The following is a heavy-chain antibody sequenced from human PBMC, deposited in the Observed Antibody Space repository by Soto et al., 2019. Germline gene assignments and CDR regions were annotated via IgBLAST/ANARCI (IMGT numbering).Heavy chain of an antibody. CDR2: IIPIFGTA. CDR3: ARFTVTRGPYYYYYGMDV. D-gene: IGHD4-4*01. Sequence: QVQLVQSGAEVKKPGSSVKVSCKASGGTFSSYAISGVRQAPGQGLEWMGGIIPIFGTANYAQKFQGRVTITADESTSTAYMELSSLRSDDTAVYYCARFTVTRGPYYYYYGMDVWGQGTTVTVSS. J-gene: IGHJ6*02. V-gene: IGHV1-69*01. CDR1: GGTFSSYA.